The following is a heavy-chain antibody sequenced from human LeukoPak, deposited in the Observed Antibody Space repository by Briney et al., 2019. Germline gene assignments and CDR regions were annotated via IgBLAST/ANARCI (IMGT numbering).Heavy chain of an antibody. V-gene: IGHV3-30-3*01. CDR3: ARVFLERLTSGYFDN. J-gene: IGHJ4*02. D-gene: IGHD3-3*01. CDR2: ISYDGRQK. CDR1: GFIVSDNY. Sequence: GGSLRLSCVASGFIVSDNYMSWVRQAPAKGLEWVAVISYDGRQKYYGDSVKGRFTISRDNPKNTLYLQMNSLRDDDTAVYYCARVFLERLTSGYFDNWGQGTLVTVSP.